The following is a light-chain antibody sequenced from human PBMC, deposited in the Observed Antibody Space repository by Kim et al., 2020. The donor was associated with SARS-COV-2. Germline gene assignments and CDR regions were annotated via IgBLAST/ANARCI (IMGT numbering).Light chain of an antibody. J-gene: IGLJ7*01. Sequence: QSVLTQPPSASGTPGQRVTISCSGSSSNIGSYYVYWYQQVPGTAPKLLIYRNDQRPSGVPDRFSGSQSGTSASLAISGLRSEDEGDYYCAAWDDSLSVVFGGGTQLIVL. V-gene: IGLV1-47*01. CDR1: SSNIGSYY. CDR3: AAWDDSLSVV. CDR2: RND.